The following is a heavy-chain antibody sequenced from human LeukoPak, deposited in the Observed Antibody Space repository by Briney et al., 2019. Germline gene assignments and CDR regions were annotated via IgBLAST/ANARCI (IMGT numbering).Heavy chain of an antibody. CDR1: GGSFSGYY. CDR3: ARSRGYRAAFDI. V-gene: IGHV4-34*01. CDR2: INHSGST. D-gene: IGHD5-18*01. J-gene: IGHJ3*02. Sequence: SETLSLTCAVYGGSFSGYYWSWIRQPLGKGLEWIGEINHSGSTNYNPSLKSRVTISVDTSKNQFSLKLSSVTAADTAVYYCARSRGYRAAFDIWGQGTMFTVSS.